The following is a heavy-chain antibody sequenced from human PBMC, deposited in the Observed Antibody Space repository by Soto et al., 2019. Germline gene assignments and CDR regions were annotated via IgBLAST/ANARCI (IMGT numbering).Heavy chain of an antibody. D-gene: IGHD3-10*01. Sequence: SETLSLTCAVYGGSFSGYYWSWIRQPPGKRLEWIGEINHSGSTNYNPSLKSRVTISVDTSKNQFSLKLSSVTAADTAVYYCARDRGYYYYYGMDVWGQGTTVTVSS. CDR2: INHSGST. J-gene: IGHJ6*02. CDR1: GGSFSGYY. CDR3: ARDRGYYYYYGMDV. V-gene: IGHV4-34*01.